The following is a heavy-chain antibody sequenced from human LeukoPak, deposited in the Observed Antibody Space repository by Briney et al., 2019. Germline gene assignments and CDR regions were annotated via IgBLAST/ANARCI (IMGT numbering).Heavy chain of an antibody. CDR3: ARADYGGNSDY. D-gene: IGHD4-23*01. J-gene: IGHJ4*02. V-gene: IGHV1-2*06. Sequence: ASVKVSCKASGYTFTGYYTHWVRQAPGQGLEWMGRIHPNNGGTNYAQKFQGRVTMTRDTSISTAYMELSRLRSDDTAVYYCARADYGGNSDYWGQGTLVTVSS. CDR2: IHPNNGGT. CDR1: GYTFTGYY.